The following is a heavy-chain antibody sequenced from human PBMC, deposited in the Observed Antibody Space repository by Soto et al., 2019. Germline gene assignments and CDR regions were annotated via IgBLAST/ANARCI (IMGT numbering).Heavy chain of an antibody. J-gene: IGHJ4*02. D-gene: IGHD1-7*01. CDR1: GYTFTSYG. V-gene: IGHV1-18*01. CDR2: ISAYNGNT. CDR3: ARERYNWNYETRGVFDY. Sequence: VASVKVSCKASGYTFTSYGISWVRQAPGQGLEWMGWISAYNGNTNYAQKLQGRVTMTTDTSTSTAYMELRSLRSDDTAVYYCARERYNWNYETRGVFDYWGQGTLVTVSS.